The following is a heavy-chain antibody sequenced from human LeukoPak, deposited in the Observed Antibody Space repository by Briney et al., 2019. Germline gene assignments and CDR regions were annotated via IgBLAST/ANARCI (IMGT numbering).Heavy chain of an antibody. D-gene: IGHD5-24*01. Sequence: GGSLRLSCAATGFTVSSNYMNWVRQAPGKGLEWVSVIYGGGNIYYADSVKGRFTISRDNSKKTLYLQMNSLRAEDTAVYYCARGAGYNYPYYFDYWGQGTLVTVSS. CDR1: GFTVSSNY. J-gene: IGHJ4*02. V-gene: IGHV3-53*01. CDR2: IYGGGNI. CDR3: ARGAGYNYPYYFDY.